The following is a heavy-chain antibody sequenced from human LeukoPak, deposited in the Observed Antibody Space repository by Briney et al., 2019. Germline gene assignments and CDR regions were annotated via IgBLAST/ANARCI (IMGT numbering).Heavy chain of an antibody. D-gene: IGHD3-3*01. J-gene: IGHJ3*02. V-gene: IGHV3-23*01. CDR2: ISGSGGST. CDR1: GFTFSSYA. CDR3: AKDMTYYDFWSGQGDAFDI. Sequence: GGSLRLSCAASGFTFSSYAMSWVRQAPGKGLEWVSAISGSGGSTYYADSVKGRFTISRDNSKNTLYLQMNSLRAEDTAVYYCAKDMTYYDFWSGQGDAFDIWGQGTMVTVSS.